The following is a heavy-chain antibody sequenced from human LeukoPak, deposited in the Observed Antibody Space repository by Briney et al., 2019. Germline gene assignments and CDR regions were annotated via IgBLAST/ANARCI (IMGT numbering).Heavy chain of an antibody. D-gene: IGHD2-15*01. J-gene: IGHJ4*02. Sequence: GGSLRVSCAVSGFAVSSKYMTWVRQAPGKGLEWVSYISSSSSTIYYADSVKGRFTISRDNAKNSLYLQMSSLRDEDTAVYYCARESRWQPDYWGQGTLFTVSS. V-gene: IGHV3-48*02. CDR2: ISSSSSTI. CDR3: ARESRWQPDY. CDR1: GFAVSSKY.